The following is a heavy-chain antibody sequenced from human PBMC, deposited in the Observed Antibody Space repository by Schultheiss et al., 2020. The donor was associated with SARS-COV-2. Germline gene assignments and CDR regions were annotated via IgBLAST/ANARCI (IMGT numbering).Heavy chain of an antibody. CDR1: GASVSSGRYY. CDR3: ARGPYYYDPYGGGMYYGMDV. V-gene: IGHV4-61*01. D-gene: IGHD3-22*01. J-gene: IGHJ6*02. Sequence: SETLSLTCTVSGASVSSGRYYWSWIRQPPGKGLEWIGHIYYSGSTNYNPSLKSRVTISVDTSKNQFSLKLSSVTAADTAVYYCARGPYYYDPYGGGMYYGMDVWGQGTTVTVSS. CDR2: IYYSGST.